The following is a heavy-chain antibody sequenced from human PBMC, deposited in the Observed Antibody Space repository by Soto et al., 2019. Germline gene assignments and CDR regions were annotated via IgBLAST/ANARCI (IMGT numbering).Heavy chain of an antibody. V-gene: IGHV4-59*02. J-gene: IGHJ4*02. CDR3: AREEVVRYFGV. D-gene: IGHD2-21*01. CDR1: GGSVSSYY. Sequence: KTSETLSLTCTVSGGSVSSYYWSWIRQPPGKGLEWIGYIHYSGSTSNPSLKSRVTISVDASKNQVSLKLSSVTAADTAVYYCAREEVVRYFGVWGQGTLVTVSS. CDR2: IHYSGST.